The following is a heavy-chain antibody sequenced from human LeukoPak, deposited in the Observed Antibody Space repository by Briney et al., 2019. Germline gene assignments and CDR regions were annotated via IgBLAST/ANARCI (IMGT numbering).Heavy chain of an antibody. J-gene: IGHJ4*02. D-gene: IGHD3-22*01. CDR2: IYSGGST. Sequence: PGGSLRLSCAASGFTVSSNYMSWVRQDPGKGLEWVSVIYSGGSTYYADSVKGRFTISRDNSKNTLYLQMNSLRAEDTAIYYCARDETYDYESNGYLDFWGQGTVVTVSS. CDR1: GFTVSSNY. V-gene: IGHV3-53*01. CDR3: ARDETYDYESNGYLDF.